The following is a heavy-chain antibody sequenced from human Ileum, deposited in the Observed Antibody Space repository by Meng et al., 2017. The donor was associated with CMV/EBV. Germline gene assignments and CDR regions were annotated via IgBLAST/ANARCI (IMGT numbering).Heavy chain of an antibody. CDR1: GGSFSGYY. D-gene: IGHD6-13*01. CDR2: INHSGST. CDR3: ARGRTAAAY. J-gene: IGHJ4*02. Sequence: GSLRLSCAVYGGSFSGYYWSWIRQPPGKGLEWIGEINHSGSTNYNPSLKSRVTISVDTSNNQFSLKLSSVTAADTAVYYCARGRTAAAYWGQGTLVTVSS. V-gene: IGHV4-34*01.